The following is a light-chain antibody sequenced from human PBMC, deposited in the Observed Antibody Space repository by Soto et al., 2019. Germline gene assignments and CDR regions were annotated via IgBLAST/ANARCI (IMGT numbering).Light chain of an antibody. J-gene: IGKJ4*01. CDR3: QQYTSYS. V-gene: IGKV1-5*01. CDR1: QSISSW. CDR2: DAS. Sequence: DIQTTQSPSTLSASVGDRVTITCRASQSISSWLAWYQQKPGKAPKLLIYDASSLESGVPSRFSGSGSGTEFTLTISSLQPVDFATYYCQQYTSYSFGGGTKVESK.